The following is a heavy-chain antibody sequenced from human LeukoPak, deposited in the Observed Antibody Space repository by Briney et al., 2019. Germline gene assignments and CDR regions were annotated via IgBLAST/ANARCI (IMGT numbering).Heavy chain of an antibody. D-gene: IGHD4-17*01. Sequence: SETLSLTCTVSGCFISRYYWNWLRQPPGKGLEWIGYIYYSGSTNYNPSLKSRVTISVDTSKNQFSLKLSSVTAADTAVYYYSSTVTRYYYYYMDDWGKGTTVTVSS. CDR3: SSTVTRYYYYYMDD. V-gene: IGHV4-59*08. J-gene: IGHJ6*03. CDR1: GCFISRYY. CDR2: IYYSGST.